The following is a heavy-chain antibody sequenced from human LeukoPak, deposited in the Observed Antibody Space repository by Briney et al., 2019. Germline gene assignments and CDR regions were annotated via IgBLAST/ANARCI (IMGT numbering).Heavy chain of an antibody. D-gene: IGHD4-23*01. CDR3: ATSPGGNSFPFDY. V-gene: IGHV4-39*07. CDR1: GGSISSSSYY. J-gene: IGHJ4*02. CDR2: IYHSGST. Sequence: SETLSLTCTVSGGSISSSSYYWGWIRQPPGKGLEWIGSIYHSGSTYYNPSLKSRVTIAVETSKNQFSLKLSSVTAADTAVYYCATSPGGNSFPFDYWGQGTLVTVSS.